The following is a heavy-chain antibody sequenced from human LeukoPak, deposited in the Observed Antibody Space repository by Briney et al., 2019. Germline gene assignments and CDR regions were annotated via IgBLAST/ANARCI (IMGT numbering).Heavy chain of an antibody. D-gene: IGHD2-15*01. CDR2: ISGSGGST. V-gene: IGHV3-23*01. Sequence: GGSLRLSCAASGFTFSSYWMNWVRQAPGKGLEWVSAISGSGGSTYYADSVKGRFTISRDNSKNTLYLQMNSLRAEDTAVYYCAKASIVVVVAAPDYWGQGTLVTVSS. CDR1: GFTFSSYW. CDR3: AKASIVVVVAAPDY. J-gene: IGHJ4*02.